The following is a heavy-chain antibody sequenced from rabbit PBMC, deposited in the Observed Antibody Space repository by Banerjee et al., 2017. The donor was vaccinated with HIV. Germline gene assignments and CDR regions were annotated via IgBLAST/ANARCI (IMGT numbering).Heavy chain of an antibody. CDR3: ARGDGGGYGVASNL. CDR1: GFSFSSSYY. J-gene: IGHJ4*01. Sequence: QSLEESGGDLVKPGASLTLTCTASGFSFSSSYYMCWVRQAPGKGLEWIACIDVSSSGNTYYASWAKGRFTISKTSSTTVTLQMTSLTAADTATYFCARGDGGGYGVASNLWGPGTLVTVS. CDR2: IDVSSSGNT. V-gene: IGHV1S40*01. D-gene: IGHD6-1*01.